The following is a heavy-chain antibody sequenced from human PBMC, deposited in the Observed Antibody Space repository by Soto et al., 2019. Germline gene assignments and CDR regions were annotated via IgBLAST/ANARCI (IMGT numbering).Heavy chain of an antibody. D-gene: IGHD3-10*01. CDR1: GGSISSYY. V-gene: IGHV4-59*08. Sequence: PSETLSLTCTVSGGSISSYYWSWIRQPPGKGLEWIGYIYYSGSTNYNPSLKSRVTISVDTSKNQFSLKLSSVTAADTAVYYCARSPTETIWFGELYFGWLDPWGQGTLVTVSS. CDR3: ARSPTETIWFGELYFGWLDP. CDR2: IYYSGST. J-gene: IGHJ5*02.